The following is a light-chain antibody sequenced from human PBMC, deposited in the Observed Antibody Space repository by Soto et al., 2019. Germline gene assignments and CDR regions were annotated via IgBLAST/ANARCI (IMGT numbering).Light chain of an antibody. V-gene: IGKV3-15*01. CDR3: QHYNDWGT. J-gene: IGKJ2*02. CDR2: GAS. CDR1: QSVNSN. Sequence: EIVMTQSPATLSVSPGERATLSCRASQSVNSNLAWYQQKPGQAPRLLIYGASTRATGIPARFSGSGSGTVFTLTISSLQYEGFEIYYCQHYNDWGTFGQGTKLEIK.